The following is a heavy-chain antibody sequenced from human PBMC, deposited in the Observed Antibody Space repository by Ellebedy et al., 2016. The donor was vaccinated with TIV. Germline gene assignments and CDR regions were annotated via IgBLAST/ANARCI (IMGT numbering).Heavy chain of an antibody. CDR3: ARDRGGLLPYYYGMDV. D-gene: IGHD1-26*01. CDR2: INSDGSST. Sequence: HTGGSLRLSXAASGFTFSSYWMHWVRQAPGKGLVWVSRINSDGSSTSYADSVKGRFTISRDNSKNTLYLQMNSLRAEDTAVYYCARDRGGLLPYYYGMDVWGQGTTVTVSS. V-gene: IGHV3-74*01. J-gene: IGHJ6*02. CDR1: GFTFSSYW.